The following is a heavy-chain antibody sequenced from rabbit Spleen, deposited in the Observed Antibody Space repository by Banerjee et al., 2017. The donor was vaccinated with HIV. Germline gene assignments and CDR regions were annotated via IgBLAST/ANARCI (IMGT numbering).Heavy chain of an antibody. J-gene: IGHJ6*01. V-gene: IGHV1S40*01. CDR2: IAGSSSGFT. D-gene: IGHD7-1*01. CDR3: ARDTGTSFSSYGRDL. CDR1: GFSFSSSDY. Sequence: QSLEESGGGLVQPEGSLTLTCKASGFSFSSSDYICWVRQAPGKGLEWISCIAGSSSGFTYSATWATGRFTISKTSSTTVTLQMTSLTVADTATYFCARDTGTSFSSYGRDLWGPGTLVTVS.